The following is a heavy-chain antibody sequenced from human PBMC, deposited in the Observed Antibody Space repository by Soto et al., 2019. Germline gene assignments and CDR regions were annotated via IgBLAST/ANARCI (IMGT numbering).Heavy chain of an antibody. V-gene: IGHV3-30*03. CDR1: GFTFSSYG. Sequence: QVQLVESGGGVVQPGRSLRLSCAASGFTFSSYGMHWVRQAPGKGLEWVAVISYDGSNKYYADSVKGRFTISRDNSKNTLYLQMNSLRAEDTAVYYCAREVWELFRDGAFDIWGQGTMVTVSS. J-gene: IGHJ3*02. CDR2: ISYDGSNK. D-gene: IGHD1-26*01. CDR3: AREVWELFRDGAFDI.